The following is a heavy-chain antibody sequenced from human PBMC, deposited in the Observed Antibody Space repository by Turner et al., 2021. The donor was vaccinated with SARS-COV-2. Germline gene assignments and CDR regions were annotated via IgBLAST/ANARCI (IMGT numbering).Heavy chain of an antibody. D-gene: IGHD3-16*01. CDR3: ARGGGSSSTRVS. CDR2: IYTGGST. CDR1: GFSVSNNY. V-gene: IGHV3-53*01. J-gene: IGHJ5*02. Sequence: EVQLVESGGELIQPGGSLRLSCAVSGFSVSNNYMSWVRQAPGKGLEWVSVIYTGGSTYYTDSGKGRFTISRDNSKNTVFLQMNSLRAEDTAIYYCARGGGSSSTRVSWGQGTLVTVSS.